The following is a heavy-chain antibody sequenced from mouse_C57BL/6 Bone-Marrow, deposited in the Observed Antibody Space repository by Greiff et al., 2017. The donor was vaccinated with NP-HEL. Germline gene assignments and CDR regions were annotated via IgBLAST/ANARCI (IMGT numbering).Heavy chain of an antibody. D-gene: IGHD1-1*01. CDR2: FYPGDGDT. Sequence: QVQLQQSGPELVKPGASVKISCKASGYAFSSSWLNWVKQRPGKGLEWIGRFYPGDGDTNYNGKFKGKATLTADKSSSTAYMQLSSLTSEDSAVYFCARWSRMDYWGQGTSVTVSS. J-gene: IGHJ4*01. V-gene: IGHV1-82*01. CDR1: GYAFSSSW. CDR3: ARWSRMDY.